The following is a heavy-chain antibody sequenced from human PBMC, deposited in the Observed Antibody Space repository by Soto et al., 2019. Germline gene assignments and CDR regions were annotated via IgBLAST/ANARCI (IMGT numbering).Heavy chain of an antibody. V-gene: IGHV4-39*01. J-gene: IGHJ4*02. D-gene: IGHD3-22*01. CDR3: ARRGYYDSSGYYSSFDY. CDR2: IYYDGST. CDR1: GASISSGTFY. Sequence: SGTLCLTGTVAGASISSGTFYWGWIRQPPGKGLESIADIYYDGSTYYNASLKSRVTISVDTGENQFSLKLSSVTAADKAVYYCARRGYYDSSGYYSSFDYWGQGTLVTVSS.